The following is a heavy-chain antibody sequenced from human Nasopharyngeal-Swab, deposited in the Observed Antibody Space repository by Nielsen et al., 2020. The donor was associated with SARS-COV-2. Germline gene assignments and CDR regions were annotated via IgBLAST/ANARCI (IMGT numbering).Heavy chain of an antibody. CDR3: ARGNEGAAAGTGYYYYGMDV. CDR1: GGTFSSYA. CDR2: IIPILGIA. D-gene: IGHD6-13*01. J-gene: IGHJ6*02. V-gene: IGHV1-69*04. Sequence: SVKVSCKASGGTFSSYAISWVRQAPGQGLEWMGRIIPILGIANYAQKFQGRVTITADKSTSTAYMELSSLRSEDTAVYYCARGNEGAAAGTGYYYYGMDVWGQGTTVTISS.